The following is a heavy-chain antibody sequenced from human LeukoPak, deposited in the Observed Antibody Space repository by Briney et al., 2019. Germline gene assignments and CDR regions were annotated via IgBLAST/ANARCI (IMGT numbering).Heavy chain of an antibody. J-gene: IGHJ4*02. CDR1: GGTFSSYA. CDR3: ARGATMVRGVRYFDY. Sequence: ASVKVSCKASGGTFSSYAISWVRQAPGQGLEWMGGIIPIFGTANYAQKFQGRVTITADESTSTAYMELSSLRSEDTAVYYCARGATMVRGVRYFDYWGQGILVTVSS. D-gene: IGHD3-10*01. CDR2: IIPIFGTA. V-gene: IGHV1-69*13.